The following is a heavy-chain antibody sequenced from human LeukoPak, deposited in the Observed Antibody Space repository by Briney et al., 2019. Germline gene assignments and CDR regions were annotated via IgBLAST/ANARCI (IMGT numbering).Heavy chain of an antibody. Sequence: AGGSLRLSCAASGFTFSSYGMHWVRQAPGKGLEWVAVISYDGSNKYYADSVKGRFTISRDNSKNTLYLQMNSLRAEDTAVYYCAKRGGGIAGASRAFDIWGQGTMVTVSS. CDR1: GFTFSSYG. J-gene: IGHJ3*02. D-gene: IGHD6-19*01. CDR2: ISYDGSNK. V-gene: IGHV3-30*18. CDR3: AKRGGGIAGASRAFDI.